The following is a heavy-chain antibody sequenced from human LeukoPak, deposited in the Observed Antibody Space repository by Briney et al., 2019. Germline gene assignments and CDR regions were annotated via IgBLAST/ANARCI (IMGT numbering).Heavy chain of an antibody. CDR2: ISSNGGST. V-gene: IGHV3-64D*09. J-gene: IGHJ3*02. CDR3: VKDLLSTSPRPPI. CDR1: GFTFSSYA. D-gene: IGHD1-26*01. Sequence: PGGSLRLSCSASGFTFSSYAMHWVRQAPGKGLEYDSAISSNGGSTYYADSVKGRFTISRDNSKNTLYLQMSSLRAEDTAVYYCVKDLLSTSPRPPIRGQGTMVTVSS.